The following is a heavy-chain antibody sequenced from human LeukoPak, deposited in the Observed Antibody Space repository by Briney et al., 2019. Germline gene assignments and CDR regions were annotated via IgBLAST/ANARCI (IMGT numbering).Heavy chain of an antibody. D-gene: IGHD5-12*01. J-gene: IGHJ4*02. CDR3: ARGVDIVATIDY. CDR1: GFTFSSYS. Sequence: GGSLRVSCAASGFTFSSYSMNWVRQAPGKGLEWVSSISSSSSSYIYYADSVKGRFTISRNNAKNSLYLQMNNLRAEDTAVYYCARGVDIVATIDYWGQGTLVTVSS. CDR2: ISSSSSSYI. V-gene: IGHV3-21*01.